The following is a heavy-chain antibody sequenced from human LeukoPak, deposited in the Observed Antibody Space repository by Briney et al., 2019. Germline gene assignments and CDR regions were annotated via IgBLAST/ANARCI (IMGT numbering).Heavy chain of an antibody. Sequence: GESLKISCEASGYSFTSYWIGWVRQMPGKGLEWMGIIYPGDSDVRYSPSFQGQVTISVDKSINTAFLQWSSLKASDTAMYYCARGQYDILTGYYKGYWFDPWGQGTLVTVSS. CDR3: ARGQYDILTGYYKGYWFDP. D-gene: IGHD3-9*01. CDR2: IYPGDSDV. CDR1: GYSFTSYW. J-gene: IGHJ5*02. V-gene: IGHV5-51*01.